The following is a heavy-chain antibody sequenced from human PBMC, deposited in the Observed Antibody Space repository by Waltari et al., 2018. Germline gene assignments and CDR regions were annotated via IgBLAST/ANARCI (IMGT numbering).Heavy chain of an antibody. CDR2: IYYSGST. Sequence: QLQLQESGPGLVKPSETLSLTCTVSGTSISSSNYSWGWVRPPPGKGLEWIGSIYYSGSTYYNPSLKSRVTISVDTSKNHFSLKLSSVTAADTAVYYCARHPERGAAAGTFDYWGQGTLVTVSS. CDR1: GTSISSSNYS. D-gene: IGHD6-13*01. J-gene: IGHJ4*02. CDR3: ARHPERGAAAGTFDY. V-gene: IGHV4-39*01.